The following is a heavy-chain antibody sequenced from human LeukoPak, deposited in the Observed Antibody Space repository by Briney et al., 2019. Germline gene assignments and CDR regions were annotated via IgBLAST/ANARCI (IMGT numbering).Heavy chain of an antibody. D-gene: IGHD1-1*01. J-gene: IGHJ6*02. CDR3: AGSRYLILGYGMDV. V-gene: IGHV3-30*03. CDR2: ISYDGSNK. Sequence: GRSLRLSCAASGFTFSSYGMHWVRQAPGKGLEWVAVISYDGSNKYYADSVKGRFTISRDNSKNTLYLQMNSLRAEDTAVYYCAGSRYLILGYGMDVWGQGTTVTVSS. CDR1: GFTFSSYG.